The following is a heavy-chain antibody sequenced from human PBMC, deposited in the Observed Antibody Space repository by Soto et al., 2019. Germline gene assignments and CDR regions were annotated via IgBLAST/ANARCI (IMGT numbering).Heavy chain of an antibody. D-gene: IGHD1-26*01. Sequence: GASVKVSCKASGGTFSSYAISWVRQAPGQGLEWMGGIIPIFGTANYAQKFQGRVTITADKSTSTAYMELSSLRSEDTAVYYCARDLIVYSGSYLPNWFDPWGQGTLVTVS. CDR3: ARDLIVYSGSYLPNWFDP. CDR2: IIPIFGTA. V-gene: IGHV1-69*06. J-gene: IGHJ5*02. CDR1: GGTFSSYA.